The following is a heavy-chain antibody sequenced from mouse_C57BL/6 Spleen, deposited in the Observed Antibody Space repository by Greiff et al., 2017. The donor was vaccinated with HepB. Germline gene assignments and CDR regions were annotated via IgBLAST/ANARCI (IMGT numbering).Heavy chain of an antibody. CDR1: GYSITSGYY. CDR3: ARHDMDY. J-gene: IGHJ4*01. D-gene: IGHD2-12*01. CDR2: ISYDGSN. Sequence: VQLKQSGPGLVKPSQSLSLTCSVTGYSITSGYYWNWIRQFPGNKLEWMGYISYDGSNNYNPSLKNRISITRDTSKNQFFLKLNSVTTEDTATYYCARHDMDYWGQGTSVTVSS. V-gene: IGHV3-6*01.